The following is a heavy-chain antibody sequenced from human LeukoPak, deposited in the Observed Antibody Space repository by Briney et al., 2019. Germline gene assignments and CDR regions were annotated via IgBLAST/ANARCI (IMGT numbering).Heavy chain of an antibody. V-gene: IGHV3-23*01. CDR3: AKDEDGSIAVAGFFDY. Sequence: PGGSLRLSCAASGFTFSSYAMSWVRQAPGKGLEWVSAISGSGGSTYYADSVKGRFTISRDNSKNTLYLQMNSLRAEDTAVYYCAKDEDGSIAVAGFFDYWGQGTLVTVSS. CDR1: GFTFSSYA. CDR2: ISGSGGST. J-gene: IGHJ4*02. D-gene: IGHD6-19*01.